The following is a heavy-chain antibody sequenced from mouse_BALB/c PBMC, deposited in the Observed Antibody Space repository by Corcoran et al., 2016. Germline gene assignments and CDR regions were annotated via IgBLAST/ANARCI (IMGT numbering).Heavy chain of an antibody. V-gene: IGHV1-63*01. CDR1: GYAFTNYW. Sequence: QVQLQQSGAELVRPGTSVKISCKASGYAFTNYWLGWVKQRPGHGLEWIGDIYPGNGNTYYNEKFKGKATLTADKSSSTAYMQLSSLTSDDSAVYFCARREVRPDAMDYWGQGTSVTVSS. CDR2: IYPGNGNT. CDR3: ARREVRPDAMDY. D-gene: IGHD2-14*01. J-gene: IGHJ4*01.